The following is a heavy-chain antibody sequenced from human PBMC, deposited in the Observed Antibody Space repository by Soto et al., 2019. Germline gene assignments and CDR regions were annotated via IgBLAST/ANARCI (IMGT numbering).Heavy chain of an antibody. Sequence: QVQLVESGGGVVQPGRSLRLSCAASGFTFSSYGMHWVRQAPGKGLEWVAVIWYDGSKKYYADSVKGRFTISRDNFKNTLYLQMNSLRAEDTAVYYCARDKPSSGRGFDYWGQGTLVTVSS. V-gene: IGHV3-33*01. D-gene: IGHD6-6*01. J-gene: IGHJ4*02. CDR2: IWYDGSKK. CDR3: ARDKPSSGRGFDY. CDR1: GFTFSSYG.